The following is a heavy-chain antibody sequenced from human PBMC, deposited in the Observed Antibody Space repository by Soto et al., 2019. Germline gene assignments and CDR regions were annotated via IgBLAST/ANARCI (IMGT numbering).Heavy chain of an antibody. CDR1: GYIFTAHC. CDR2: ICPGYSNI. V-gene: IGHV5-51*01. J-gene: IGHJ6*02. CDR3: ASPNQLSMEYYYLIDV. D-gene: IGHD2-2*01. Sequence: LGESRRISCKGSGYIFTAHCIVWVRQMAGKGLEWVGIICPGYSNIIYSPSVQGQVTISADMSISTAYLQWSSLKASDTAMYYCASPNQLSMEYYYLIDVWGQRTTVTGSS.